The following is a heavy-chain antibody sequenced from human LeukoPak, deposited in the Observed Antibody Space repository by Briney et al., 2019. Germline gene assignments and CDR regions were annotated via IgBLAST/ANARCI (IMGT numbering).Heavy chain of an antibody. CDR2: IIPILGIA. D-gene: IGHD7-27*01. Sequence: GGSLRLSCAASGFTFSSYAISWVRQAPGQGLEWMGRIIPILGIANYAQKFQGRVTITADKSTSTAYMELSSLRSEDTAVYYCARKAGDRYYYGMDVWGQGTTVTVSS. J-gene: IGHJ6*02. V-gene: IGHV1-69*04. CDR3: ARKAGDRYYYGMDV. CDR1: GFTFSSYA.